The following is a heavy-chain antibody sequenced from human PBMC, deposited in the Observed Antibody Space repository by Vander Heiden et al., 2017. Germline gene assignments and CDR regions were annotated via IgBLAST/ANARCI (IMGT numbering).Heavy chain of an antibody. Sequence: QVQLQESGPGLVKTSETLSLTCTVSGGSISSYYLSWIRQPPGKGLEWIGYIYYSGSTNYNPSLKSRVTISVDTSKNQFSLKLSSVTAADTAVYYCARHYYDSSGYYDYWGQGTLVTVSS. V-gene: IGHV4-59*08. CDR2: IYYSGST. J-gene: IGHJ4*02. CDR3: ARHYYDSSGYYDY. CDR1: GGSISSYY. D-gene: IGHD3-22*01.